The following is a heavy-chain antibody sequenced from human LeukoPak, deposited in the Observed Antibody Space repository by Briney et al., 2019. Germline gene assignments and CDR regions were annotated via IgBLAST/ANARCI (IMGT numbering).Heavy chain of an antibody. J-gene: IGHJ5*02. V-gene: IGHV4-39*01. D-gene: IGHD5/OR15-5a*01. CDR1: GGSISSSAYY. CDR3: ARHGLRQMLYNWFDP. CDR2: VYYSGAT. Sequence: SETLSLTCTVSGGSISSSAYYWGWTRQPPGRDLEWIGSVYYSGATDYSPSLKSRVSISVDTSKNQFSLKLSSVTAADTAMYYCARHGLRQMLYNWFDPWGQGILVIVSS.